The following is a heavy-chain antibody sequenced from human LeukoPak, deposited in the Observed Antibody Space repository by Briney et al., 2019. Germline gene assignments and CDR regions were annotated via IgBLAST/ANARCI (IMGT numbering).Heavy chain of an antibody. CDR2: IYYSGST. Sequence: SETLSLTCTVSGGSISSYYWSWIRQPPGKGLEWIGYIYYSGSTYYNPSLKSRVTISVDTSKNQFSLKLSSVTAADTAVYYCARDRSSGWYLENWFDPWGQGTLVTVSS. CDR1: GGSISSYY. J-gene: IGHJ5*02. CDR3: ARDRSSGWYLENWFDP. V-gene: IGHV4-59*12. D-gene: IGHD6-19*01.